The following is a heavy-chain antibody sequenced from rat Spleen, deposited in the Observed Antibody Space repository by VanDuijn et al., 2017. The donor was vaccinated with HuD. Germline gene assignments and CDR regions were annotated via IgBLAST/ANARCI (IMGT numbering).Heavy chain of an antibody. CDR1: GFTFSNYG. D-gene: IGHD1-11*01. V-gene: IGHV5-29*01. Sequence: EVQLVESDGGLVQPGRSLKLSCAASGFTFSNYGMAWVRQAPTKGLEWVATISYDGSSTYYRDSVKGRFTISRDNAKSTLYLQMDSLRSEDTATYYCARGYTLDYWGQGVMVTVSS. J-gene: IGHJ2*01. CDR2: ISYDGSST. CDR3: ARGYTLDY.